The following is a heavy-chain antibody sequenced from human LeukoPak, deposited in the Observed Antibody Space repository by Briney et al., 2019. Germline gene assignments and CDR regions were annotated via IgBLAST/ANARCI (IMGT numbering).Heavy chain of an antibody. D-gene: IGHD5-18*01. J-gene: IGHJ5*02. CDR3: ARLAPRIQLWLLGTFDP. Sequence: MAGESLKISCKGSGYSFTSYWIGWVRQMPGKGLEWMGIIYPGDSDTRYSPSFQGQVTISADKSISTAYLQWSSLKASDTAMYYCARLAPRIQLWLLGTFDPWGQGTLVTVSS. CDR2: IYPGDSDT. CDR1: GYSFTSYW. V-gene: IGHV5-51*01.